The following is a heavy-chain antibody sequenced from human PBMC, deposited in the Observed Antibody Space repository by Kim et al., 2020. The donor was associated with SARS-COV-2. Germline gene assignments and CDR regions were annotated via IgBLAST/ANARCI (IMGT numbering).Heavy chain of an antibody. CDR3: TRRWEYYYGSGSQPDY. Sequence: GGSLRLSCAASGFTFSGSAMHWVRQASGKGLEWVGRIRSKANSYATAYAASVKGRFTISRDDSKNTAYLQMNSLKTEDTAVYYCTRRWEYYYGSGSQPDYWGQGTLVTVSS. CDR2: IRSKANSYAT. CDR1: GFTFSGSA. J-gene: IGHJ4*02. V-gene: IGHV3-73*01. D-gene: IGHD3-10*01.